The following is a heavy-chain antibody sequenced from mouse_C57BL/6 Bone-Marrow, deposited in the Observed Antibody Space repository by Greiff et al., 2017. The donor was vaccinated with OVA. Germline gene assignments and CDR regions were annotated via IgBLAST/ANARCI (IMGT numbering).Heavy chain of an antibody. V-gene: IGHV1-82*01. CDR1: GYAFSSSW. CDR2: IYPGDGDT. D-gene: IGHD1-1*01. J-gene: IGHJ2*01. Sequence: QVQLKQSGPELVKPGASVKISCKASGYAFSSSWMNWVKQRPGKGLEWIGRIYPGDGDTNYNGKFKGKATLTADKSSSTAYMQLSSLTSEDSAVYFCARKSPFITTVVATGNFDYWGQGTTLTVSS. CDR3: ARKSPFITTVVATGNFDY.